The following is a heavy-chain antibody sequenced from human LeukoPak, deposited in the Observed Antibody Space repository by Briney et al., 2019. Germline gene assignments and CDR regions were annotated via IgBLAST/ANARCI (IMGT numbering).Heavy chain of an antibody. V-gene: IGHV3-74*01. CDR3: ARGYGSSPYGIDV. D-gene: IGHD2-15*01. J-gene: IGHJ6*02. Sequence: GGSLRLSCAASGFTFSSYWMHWVRQPPGKGLVWVSRINSDERSTSYADSVKGRFTISRDNAKNTLYLQMNSLRAEDTAVYHCARGYGSSPYGIDVWGQGTTVTVSS. CDR2: INSDERST. CDR1: GFTFSSYW.